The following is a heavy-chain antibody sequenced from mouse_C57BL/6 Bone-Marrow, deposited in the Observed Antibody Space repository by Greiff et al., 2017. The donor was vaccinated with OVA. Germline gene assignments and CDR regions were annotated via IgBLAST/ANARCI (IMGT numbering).Heavy chain of an antibody. D-gene: IGHD2-10*02. J-gene: IGHJ2*01. Sequence: EVQRVESEGGLVQPGSSMKLSCTASGFTFSDYYMAWVRQVPEKGLEWVANINYDGSSTYYLDSLKSRFIISRDNAKNILYLQMSSLKSEDTATYYCARGELVWAFDYWGQGTTLTVSS. CDR2: INYDGSST. CDR1: GFTFSDYY. CDR3: ARGELVWAFDY. V-gene: IGHV5-16*01.